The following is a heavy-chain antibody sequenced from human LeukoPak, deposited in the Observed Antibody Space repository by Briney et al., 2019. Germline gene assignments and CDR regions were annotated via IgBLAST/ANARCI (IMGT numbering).Heavy chain of an antibody. CDR3: ARDRGWKYYFDY. CDR1: GFTFSSYS. V-gene: IGHV3-21*01. CDR2: ISSSSYI. D-gene: IGHD6-19*01. J-gene: IGHJ4*02. Sequence: PGGSLRLSCAASGFTFSSYSMNWVREAPGRGLEWVSSISSSSYIYYADSVKGRFTISRDNAKNSLCLQMNSLRAEDTAVYYCARDRGWKYYFDYWGQGTLVTVSS.